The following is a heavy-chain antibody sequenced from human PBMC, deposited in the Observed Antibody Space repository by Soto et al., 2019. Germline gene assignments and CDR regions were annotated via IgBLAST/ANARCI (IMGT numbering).Heavy chain of an antibody. CDR1: GFTFRSYA. CDR3: TRILWSSRRDALDI. J-gene: IGHJ6*02. V-gene: IGHV3-23*01. Sequence: DVQLLESGGDLVQPGGSLRLSCIASGFTFRSYAMAWVRQAPGEDLEWVPAIGTSGTPTLYADSVKSRFSISRDDSRNTVSLKMNRLGVEDTATYYCTRILWSSRRDALDIWGQETTVTVSS. CDR2: IGTSGTPT. D-gene: IGHD2-21*01.